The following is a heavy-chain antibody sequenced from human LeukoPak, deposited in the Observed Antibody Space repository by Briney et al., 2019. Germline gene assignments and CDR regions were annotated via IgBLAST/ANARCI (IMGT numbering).Heavy chain of an antibody. V-gene: IGHV1-18*01. D-gene: IGHD4-17*01. CDR2: ISAYNGNT. CDR3: AVPGGDYGDSSFDY. CDR1: GYTFTSYG. Sequence: GASVKVSCKASGYTFTSYGISWVRQAPGQGLEWMGWISAYNGNTNYAQKLQGRVTMTTDTSTSTAYMELRSLRSDDTAVYYCAVPGGDYGDSSFDYWGQGTLVTVSS. J-gene: IGHJ4*02.